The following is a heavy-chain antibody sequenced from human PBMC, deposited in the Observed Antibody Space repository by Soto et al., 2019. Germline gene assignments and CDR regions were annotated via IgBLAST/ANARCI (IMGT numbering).Heavy chain of an antibody. Sequence: QVQLVQSGAEVKKPGSSVKVSCKASGGTFSSYTISWVRQAPGQGLEWMGRIIPILGIANYAQKFQGRVTITADKSTSTAYRELSSLRSEDTDVYYCARAVEMATRLDYWGQGTLVTVSS. D-gene: IGHD5-12*01. CDR1: GGTFSSYT. CDR2: IIPILGIA. J-gene: IGHJ4*02. V-gene: IGHV1-69*02. CDR3: ARAVEMATRLDY.